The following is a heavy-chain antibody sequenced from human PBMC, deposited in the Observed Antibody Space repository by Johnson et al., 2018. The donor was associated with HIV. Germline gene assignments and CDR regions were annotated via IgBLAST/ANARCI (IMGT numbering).Heavy chain of an antibody. CDR1: GFTFSSFA. CDR3: ARSRHGGIQPSDAFDV. V-gene: IGHV3-30*04. Sequence: VQLVESGGGLVQPGRSLRLSCAASGFTFSSFALHWVRQAPGKGLEWVALISYDGSNKYYADSVQGRFPISRDNSKNTLYLQLNSLRVEDTAVYYCARSRHGGIQPSDAFDVWGQGTMVTVSS. CDR2: ISYDGSNK. J-gene: IGHJ3*01. D-gene: IGHD3-16*01.